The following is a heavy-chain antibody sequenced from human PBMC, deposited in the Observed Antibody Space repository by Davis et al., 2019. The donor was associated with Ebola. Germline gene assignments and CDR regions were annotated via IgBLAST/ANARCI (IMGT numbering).Heavy chain of an antibody. Sequence: PGGSLRLSCVASGFTFSSYWMHWVRQAPGKGLVWVSRINPDGGRTGYADSVKGRFTISRDNAKNTVYLQMNSLKAEDTAVYYCTRDFDWHDGSWGQGTLVTVSS. CDR3: TRDFDWHDGS. D-gene: IGHD3-9*01. CDR1: GFTFSSYW. J-gene: IGHJ5*02. CDR2: INPDGGRT. V-gene: IGHV3-74*01.